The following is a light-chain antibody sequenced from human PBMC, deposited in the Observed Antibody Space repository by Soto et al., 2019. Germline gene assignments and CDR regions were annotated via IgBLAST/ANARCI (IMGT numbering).Light chain of an antibody. Sequence: QSVLTQPPSVSEAPGQRVTISCTGSSSNLGAGYEAHWYQQVPGTAPKLLIYEINNRPSGVPDRFSGSKSGTSASLAITGLQAEDEAEYYCQSYDSSLSGDVFGTGTKLTVL. CDR3: QSYDSSLSGDV. CDR2: EIN. CDR1: SSNLGAGYE. V-gene: IGLV1-40*01. J-gene: IGLJ1*01.